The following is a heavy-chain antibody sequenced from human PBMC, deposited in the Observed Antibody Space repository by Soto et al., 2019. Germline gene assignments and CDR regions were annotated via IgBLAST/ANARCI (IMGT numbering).Heavy chain of an antibody. V-gene: IGHV3-53*04. J-gene: IGHJ3*02. D-gene: IGHD3-3*01. CDR3: AGGWRVDAFDI. Sequence: EVQLVESGGGLVQPGGSLRLSCAASGFTVSSNYMSWVRQAPGKGLEWVSVIYSGGYTHYADSVKGRFTISRHNSKNTLALQMNSLIAEDTAVYFCAGGWRVDAFDIWGQGTMVTVSS. CDR1: GFTVSSNY. CDR2: IYSGGYT.